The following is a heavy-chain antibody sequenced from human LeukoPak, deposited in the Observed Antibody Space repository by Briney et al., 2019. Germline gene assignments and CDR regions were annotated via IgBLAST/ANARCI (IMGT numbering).Heavy chain of an antibody. Sequence: ASQTLSLTCAISRDSVSSNSIAWNWIRQSPSRGLEWLGRTYYRSKWYNDYALSVKSRITINPDTSKNQLSLQLTSVSPEDTAVYYCARDSRVSNSLPLDNWGQGTLVTVSS. CDR2: TYYRSKWYN. CDR3: ARDSRVSNSLPLDN. CDR1: RDSVSSNSIA. V-gene: IGHV6-1*01. D-gene: IGHD4-11*01. J-gene: IGHJ4*02.